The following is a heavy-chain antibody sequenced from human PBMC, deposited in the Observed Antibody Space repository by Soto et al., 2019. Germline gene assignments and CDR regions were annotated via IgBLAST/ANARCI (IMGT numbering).Heavy chain of an antibody. J-gene: IGHJ5*02. V-gene: IGHV4-28*01. CDR3: ARVQAYYYDSSGYLWFDP. Sequence: SETLSLTCAVSGYSISSSNWWGWIRQPPGKGLEWIGYIYYSGSTNYNPSLKSRVTISVDTSKNQFSLKLSSVTAADTAVYYCARVQAYYYDSSGYLWFDPWGQGTLVTVSS. CDR2: IYYSGST. D-gene: IGHD3-22*01. CDR1: GYSISSSNW.